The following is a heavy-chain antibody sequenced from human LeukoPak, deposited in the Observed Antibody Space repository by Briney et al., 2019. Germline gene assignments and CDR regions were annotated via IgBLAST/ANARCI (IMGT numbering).Heavy chain of an antibody. V-gene: IGHV3-33*08. CDR2: IWYDGSNK. Sequence: PGGSLRLSCAASGFTFSNYAMHWVRQAPGKGLEWVAVIWYDGSNKYYADSVKGRFTISRDNSKNTLYLQMNSLRAEDTAVYYCARDPPYSSGLDYWGQGTLVTVSS. D-gene: IGHD6-19*01. CDR3: ARDPPYSSGLDY. CDR1: GFTFSNYA. J-gene: IGHJ4*02.